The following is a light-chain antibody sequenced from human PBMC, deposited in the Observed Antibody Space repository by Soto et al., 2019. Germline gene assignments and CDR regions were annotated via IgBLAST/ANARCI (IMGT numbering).Light chain of an antibody. CDR3: SSYTTTTAWV. V-gene: IGLV2-14*01. J-gene: IGLJ3*02. CDR1: SSDVGAYRY. CDR2: EVS. Sequence: QSALTQPASVSGSPGQSITISCTGSSSDVGAYRYVSWFQQHPGRAPKLIIYEVSNRPSGVSDRFSCSKSGNTASLTISGLKAEDEADYHCSSYTTTTAWVFGGGTKLTGL.